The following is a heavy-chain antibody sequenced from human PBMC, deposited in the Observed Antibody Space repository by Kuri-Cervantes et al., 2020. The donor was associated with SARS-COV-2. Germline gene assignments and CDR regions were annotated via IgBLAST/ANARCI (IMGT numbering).Heavy chain of an antibody. CDR1: GFTFSSYA. Sequence: GESLKISCAASGFTFSSYAMSWVRQAPGKGLEWVSAISGSGGSTYYADSVKGRFTISRDNAKNSLYLQMNSLRDEDTAVYYCAREGVTGTTYYYYYGMDVWGQGTTVTVSS. CDR3: AREGVTGTTYYYYYGMDV. D-gene: IGHD1-7*01. CDR2: ISGSGGST. V-gene: IGHV3-23*01. J-gene: IGHJ6*02.